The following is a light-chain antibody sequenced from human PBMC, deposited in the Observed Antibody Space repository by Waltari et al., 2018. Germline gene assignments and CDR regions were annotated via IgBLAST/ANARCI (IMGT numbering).Light chain of an antibody. CDR2: GNN. Sequence: QSVLTQPPSASGTPGQRVTMSCSGSRSNIGYNTVNWYQQLPGTSPRLLIYGNNQRPSGVPARFSGSKSGNSASLAISGLQSADEADYFCASWDDSVGGQWVFGGGTKLTVL. V-gene: IGLV1-44*01. J-gene: IGLJ3*02. CDR1: RSNIGYNT. CDR3: ASWDDSVGGQWV.